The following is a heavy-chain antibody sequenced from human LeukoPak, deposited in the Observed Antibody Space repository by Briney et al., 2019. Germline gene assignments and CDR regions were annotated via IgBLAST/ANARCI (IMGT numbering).Heavy chain of an antibody. J-gene: IGHJ4*02. CDR1: GFTFYDYG. CDR2: ISGSGDNT. D-gene: IGHD2/OR15-2a*01. V-gene: IGHV3-23*01. Sequence: GGSLRLSCAASGFTFYDYGMSWVRQAPGKGLEWVSGISGSGDNTYAESVEGRFNISRDSSTNTLLLQMNGLRVEDTAVYYCAILPILSVTPAKQNLDCWGQGTLVTVSS. CDR3: AILPILSVTPAKQNLDC.